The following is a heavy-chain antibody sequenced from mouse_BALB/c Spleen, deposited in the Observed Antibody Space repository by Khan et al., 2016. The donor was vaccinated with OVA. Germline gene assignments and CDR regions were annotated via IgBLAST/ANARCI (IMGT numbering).Heavy chain of an antibody. CDR1: GYSITSDYA. CDR2: ISYSGNT. V-gene: IGHV3-2*02. J-gene: IGHJ2*02. D-gene: IGHD1-1*01. CDR3: ARIYGGDFDY. Sequence: DVKLQESGPGLVKPSQSLSLTCTVTGYSITSDYAWNWIRQFPGNKLEWMGFISYSGNTKYNPSLKSRIPITRDTSRNQFFLQLNSVTIEDTATYYCARIYGGDFDYWGQGTSLTVSS.